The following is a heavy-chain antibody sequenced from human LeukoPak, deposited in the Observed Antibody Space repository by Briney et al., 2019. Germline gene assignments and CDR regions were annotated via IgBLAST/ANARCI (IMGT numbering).Heavy chain of an antibody. CDR1: GGSISSGSYY. V-gene: IGHV4-61*02. J-gene: IGHJ3*02. Sequence: SQTLSLTCTVSGGSISSGSYYWSWIRQPAGKGLEWIGRIYTSGSTNYNPSLKSRVTISVDTSKNQFSLKLSSVTAAGTAVYYCARVYYDSSGDSAFDIWGQGTMVTVSS. CDR3: ARVYYDSSGDSAFDI. CDR2: IYTSGST. D-gene: IGHD3-22*01.